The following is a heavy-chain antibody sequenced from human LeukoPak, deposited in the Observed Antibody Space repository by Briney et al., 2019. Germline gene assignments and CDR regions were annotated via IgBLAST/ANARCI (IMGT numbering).Heavy chain of an antibody. J-gene: IGHJ4*02. CDR3: ARDSRSGYIDY. D-gene: IGHD3-22*01. Sequence: SETLSLTCTVPGGSISSYYWSWIRQPPEKGLEWIGYIYYSGSTNYNPSLKSRVAMSVDTSKNQFSLNLTSVSAADTAVYYCARDSRSGYIDYWGQGTLVTVSS. CDR1: GGSISSYY. V-gene: IGHV4-59*12. CDR2: IYYSGST.